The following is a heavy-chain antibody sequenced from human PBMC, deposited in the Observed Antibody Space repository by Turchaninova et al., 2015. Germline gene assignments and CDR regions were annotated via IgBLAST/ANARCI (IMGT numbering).Heavy chain of an antibody. CDR1: GYTLTELA. CDR3: ATAGIVVVPAAMIY. D-gene: IGHD2-2*01. Sequence: VTRVKSGAEGKTPEGSMKFSCKVSGYTLTELARDWVRKAPVKGLEGMGGFDPEDGETIYAQKFQGRVTMTEDTSTDTAYMELSSLRSEDTAVYYCATAGIVVVPAAMIYWGQGTLVTVSS. CDR2: FDPEDGET. V-gene: IGHV1-24*01. J-gene: IGHJ4*02.